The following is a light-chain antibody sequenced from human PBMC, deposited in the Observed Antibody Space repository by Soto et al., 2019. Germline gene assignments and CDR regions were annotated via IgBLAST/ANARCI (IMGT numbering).Light chain of an antibody. CDR3: CSYAGSSTFADV. CDR2: EGS. V-gene: IGLV2-23*03. Sequence: QSALTQPASVSGSPGQSITISCTGTSSDVGSYNLVSWYQQHPGKAPKLMIYEGSKRPSGVSNRFSGSKSGNTASRTISGLQAEDEADYYCCSYAGSSTFADVFGTGTKLTVL. CDR1: SSDVGSYNL. J-gene: IGLJ1*01.